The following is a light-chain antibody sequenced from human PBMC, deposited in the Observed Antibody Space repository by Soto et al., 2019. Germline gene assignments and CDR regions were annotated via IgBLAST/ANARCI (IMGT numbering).Light chain of an antibody. CDR2: EVT. CDR1: SSDVGRYNY. V-gene: IGLV2-14*01. CDR3: SSYTSTTPWV. J-gene: IGLJ3*02. Sequence: QSALTQPASVSGSPGQSITISCTGTSSDVGRYNYVSWYQQHPGKAPKLMISEVTNRPSGVSDRFSGSKSGNTASLTISGLQAEDEADYYCSSYTSTTPWVFGGGTKLTVL.